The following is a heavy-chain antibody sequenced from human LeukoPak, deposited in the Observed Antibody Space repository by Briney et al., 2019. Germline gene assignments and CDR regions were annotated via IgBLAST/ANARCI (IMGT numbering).Heavy chain of an antibody. CDR3: AGSMELPPTPGLGY. Sequence: ASVKVSCKASGYTFTSYGISWVRQAPGQGLEWMGWISAYNGNTNYAQKLQGRVTMTTDTSTSTAYMELRSLRSDDTAVYYCAGSMELPPTPGLGYWGQGTLVTVSS. V-gene: IGHV1-18*01. J-gene: IGHJ4*02. D-gene: IGHD4/OR15-4a*01. CDR2: ISAYNGNT. CDR1: GYTFTSYG.